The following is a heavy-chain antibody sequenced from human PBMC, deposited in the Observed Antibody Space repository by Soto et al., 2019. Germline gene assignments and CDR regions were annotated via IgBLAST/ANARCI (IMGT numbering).Heavy chain of an antibody. CDR3: ATGRGTYMVRHRMPDY. D-gene: IGHD3-10*01. V-gene: IGHV1-69*08. CDR2: IIPMVGTP. Sequence: SVKVSCKASGDTFSSYSISWVRQAPGQGLEWMGRIIPMVGTPNYAQKFQGRVTMTEDTSTDTAYMELSSLRSEDTAVYYCATGRGTYMVRHRMPDYWGQGTLVTVSS. CDR1: GDTFSSYS. J-gene: IGHJ4*02.